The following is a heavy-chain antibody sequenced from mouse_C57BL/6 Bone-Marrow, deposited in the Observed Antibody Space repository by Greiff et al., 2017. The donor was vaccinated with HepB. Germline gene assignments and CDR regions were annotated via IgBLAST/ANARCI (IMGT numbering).Heavy chain of an antibody. D-gene: IGHD1-1*01. CDR3: ASTTERDYYAMDY. CDR2: INPSSGYT. J-gene: IGHJ4*01. CDR1: GYTFTSYW. V-gene: IGHV1-7*01. Sequence: VQLQQSGAELAKPGASVKLSCKASGYTFTSYWMHWVNQRPGQGLEWIGYINPSSGYTKYNQKFKDKATLTADKSSSTAYMQLSSLTYEDSAVYYCASTTERDYYAMDYWGQGTSVTVSA.